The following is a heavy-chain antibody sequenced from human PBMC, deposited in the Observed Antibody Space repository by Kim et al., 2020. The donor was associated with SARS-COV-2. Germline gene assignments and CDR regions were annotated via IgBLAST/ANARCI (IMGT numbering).Heavy chain of an antibody. CDR3: ARDRDIITMIHNYYAMDV. CDR2: INVGNGNT. Sequence: ASVKVSCKASGYTFRSYVIHWVRQAPGQRPEWMGWINVGNGNTKYSERLQGRVTISTETAASIAYMELSSLRYEDTALYYCARDRDIITMIHNYYAMDVWGQGTTVTVTS. CDR1: GYTFRSYV. D-gene: IGHD3-22*01. V-gene: IGHV1-3*01. J-gene: IGHJ6*02.